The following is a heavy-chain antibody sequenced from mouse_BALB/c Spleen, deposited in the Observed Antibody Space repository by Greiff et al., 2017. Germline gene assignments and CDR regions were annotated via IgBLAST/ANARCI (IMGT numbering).Heavy chain of an antibody. V-gene: IGHV1-87*01. CDR2: IYPGDGDT. CDR1: GYTFTSYW. J-gene: IGHJ3*01. CDR3: ARGGGPGAWFAY. D-gene: IGHD1-1*02. Sequence: VQLQQSGAELARPGASVKLSCKASGYTFTSYWMQWVKQRPGQGLEWIGAIYPGDGDTRYTQKFKGKATLTADKSSSTAYMQLSSLASEDSAVYYCARGGGPGAWFAYWGQGTLVTVSA.